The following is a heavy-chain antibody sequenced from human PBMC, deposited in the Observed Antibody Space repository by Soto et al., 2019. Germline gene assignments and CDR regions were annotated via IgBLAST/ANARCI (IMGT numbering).Heavy chain of an antibody. J-gene: IGHJ4*02. CDR1: GYTFTSYA. Sequence: QVQLVQSGAEVKKPGASVKVSCKASGYTFTSYAMQWVRQAPGQRLEWMGWINAGNGNTKYSQKFQGRVTITSDTSASTDYMELSCLRSVDTAVYYCARDLGGWTDYWGQGTLVTVSS. V-gene: IGHV1-3*01. D-gene: IGHD6-19*01. CDR2: INAGNGNT. CDR3: ARDLGGWTDY.